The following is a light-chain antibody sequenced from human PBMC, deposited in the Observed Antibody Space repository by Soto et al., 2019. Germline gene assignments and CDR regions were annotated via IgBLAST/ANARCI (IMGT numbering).Light chain of an antibody. CDR2: DNN. CDR3: AAWDDSLSGSL. J-gene: IGLJ2*01. V-gene: IGLV1-51*01. Sequence: QSVLTQPPSVSAAPGQKVTISCSGSSSNIGNNYVSWYQQLPGTAPKLLIYDNNKRPSGIPDRFSGSKSGTSASLAISGLRSEDEADYYCAAWDDSLSGSLFGGGTKLTVL. CDR1: SSNIGNNY.